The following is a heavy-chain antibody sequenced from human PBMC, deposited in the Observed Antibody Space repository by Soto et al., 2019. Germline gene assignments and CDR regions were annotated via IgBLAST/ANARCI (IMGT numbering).Heavy chain of an antibody. CDR2: INWNSGSI. Sequence: QTGGSLRLSXAASGFTFDDYAMHWVRQVPGRGLEWVSGINWNSGSIGYGDSVKGRFAISRDNAENSLHLQMNSLSAEDTAFYYCVKDESINWYSGHFRHWGQGTLVTVSS. D-gene: IGHD6-13*01. CDR1: GFTFDDYA. J-gene: IGHJ1*01. CDR3: VKDESINWYSGHFRH. V-gene: IGHV3-9*01.